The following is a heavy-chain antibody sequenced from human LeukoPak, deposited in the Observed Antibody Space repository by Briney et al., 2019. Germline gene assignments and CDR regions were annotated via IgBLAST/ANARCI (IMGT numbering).Heavy chain of an antibody. CDR1: GGTFSSYA. J-gene: IGHJ6*02. D-gene: IGHD6-19*01. CDR2: IIPIFGTA. V-gene: IGHV1-69*13. Sequence: ASVKVSCQASGGTFSSYAISWVRQAPGQGLEWMGGIIPIFGTANYAQKFQGRVTITADESTSTAYMELSSLRSEDTAVYYCARENSGEHNIAVAGTNGMDVWGQGTTVTASS. CDR3: ARENSGEHNIAVAGTNGMDV.